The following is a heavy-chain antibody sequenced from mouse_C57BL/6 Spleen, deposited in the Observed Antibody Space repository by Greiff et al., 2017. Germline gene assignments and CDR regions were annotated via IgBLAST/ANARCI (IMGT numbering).Heavy chain of an antibody. CDR1: GYTFTSYW. J-gene: IGHJ1*03. V-gene: IGHV1-52*01. D-gene: IGHD2-4*01. CDR2: IDPSDSET. Sequence: QVQLQQPGAELVRPGSSVKLSCKASGYTFTSYWMHWVKQRPIQGLEWIGNIDPSDSETHYNQKFKDKATLTVDKSSSTAYMQLSSLTSEDSSVYCCAAYDDDGWYFDVWGTGTTVTVSS. CDR3: AAYDDDGWYFDV.